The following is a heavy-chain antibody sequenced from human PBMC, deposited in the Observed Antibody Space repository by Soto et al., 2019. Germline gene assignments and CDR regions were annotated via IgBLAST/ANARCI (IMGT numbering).Heavy chain of an antibody. V-gene: IGHV3-21*04. CDR1: GFTFSLYS. CDR3: VRARSTDSRPDY. Sequence: PWGSLRLSCAASGFTFSLYSMIWVRQAPGKGLEWVASITSSSSYIYYEDSLKGRFTISRDNAKNSLFLQLDSLRAEDTAVYFCVRARSTDSRPDYWGQGTLVTVS. J-gene: IGHJ4*02. D-gene: IGHD3-22*01. CDR2: ITSSSSYI.